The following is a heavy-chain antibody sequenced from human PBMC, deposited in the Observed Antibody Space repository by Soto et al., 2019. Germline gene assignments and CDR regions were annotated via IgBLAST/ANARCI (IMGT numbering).Heavy chain of an antibody. CDR3: ARISQGTYCRGGNCYSDY. CDR1: GFTFSSYW. D-gene: IGHD2-15*01. Sequence: EVQLVESGGDLVQPGGSLRLXCAASGFTFSSYWMHWVRQDPEKGLVWVSRINGDGISTSYADSVKGRFTISRDNAKDTLYLHMNSLGAEDTAVYYCARISQGTYCRGGNCYSDYWGQGTLVTVSS. CDR2: INGDGIST. V-gene: IGHV3-74*01. J-gene: IGHJ4*02.